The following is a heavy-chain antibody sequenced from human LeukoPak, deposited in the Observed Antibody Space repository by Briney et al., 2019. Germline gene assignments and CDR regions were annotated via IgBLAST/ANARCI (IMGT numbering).Heavy chain of an antibody. Sequence: SETLSLTCTVSGGSMSGYFWSWIRQPPGKGLEWIGYIYYSGSTNYNPSPKSRVPISVDTSKNQFSLKLSSVTAADTAVYYCARSITSSWYGDFQHWGQGTLVTVSS. D-gene: IGHD6-13*01. J-gene: IGHJ1*01. CDR3: ARSITSSWYGDFQH. V-gene: IGHV4-59*01. CDR2: IYYSGST. CDR1: GGSMSGYF.